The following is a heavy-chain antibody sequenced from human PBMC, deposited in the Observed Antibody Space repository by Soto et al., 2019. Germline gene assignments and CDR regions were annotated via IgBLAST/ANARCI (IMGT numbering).Heavy chain of an antibody. CDR3: ARDLTVTMLVYYYGMDV. CDR2: INPSGGST. CDR1: GYTFTSYY. Sequence: ASVKVSCKASGYTFTSYYMHWVRQAPGQGLEWMGIINPSGGSTSYAQKFQGRVTMTRDTSTSTVYMELSSLRSEDTAVYYCARDLTVTMLVYYYGMDVWGQGTTVPS. V-gene: IGHV1-46*01. J-gene: IGHJ6*02. D-gene: IGHD4-4*01.